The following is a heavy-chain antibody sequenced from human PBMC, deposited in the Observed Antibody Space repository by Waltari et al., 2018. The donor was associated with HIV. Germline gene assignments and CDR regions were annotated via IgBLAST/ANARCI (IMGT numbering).Heavy chain of an antibody. Sequence: QVQLQESGPGLVKPSETLSLICTVSGGSISNYYWGWIRQPPGKGLGWIGYNYYTGSTDYNPSLKSRVTISVDTSKNQFSLKLSSVTAADTAVYYCARHRVAAATIRNPNWFDPWGQGTLVTVSS. CDR2: NYYTGST. D-gene: IGHD6-13*01. CDR3: ARHRVAAATIRNPNWFDP. CDR1: GGSISNYY. J-gene: IGHJ5*02. V-gene: IGHV4-59*08.